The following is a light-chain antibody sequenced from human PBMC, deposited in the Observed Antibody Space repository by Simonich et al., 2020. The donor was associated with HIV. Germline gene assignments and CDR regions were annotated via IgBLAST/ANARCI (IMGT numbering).Light chain of an antibody. Sequence: DIVMTQSPDSLTVSLGERATINSKSSQSVLSSSNTTNYLTWYQQKPGQPPKLLIYWASTRESVVPDRFRGSGSGTDFTLTITSLQAEDVAVYFCQQYYSTPLTFGGGTKVEIK. V-gene: IGKV4-1*01. CDR2: WAS. CDR3: QQYYSTPLT. J-gene: IGKJ4*01. CDR1: QSVLSSSNTTNY.